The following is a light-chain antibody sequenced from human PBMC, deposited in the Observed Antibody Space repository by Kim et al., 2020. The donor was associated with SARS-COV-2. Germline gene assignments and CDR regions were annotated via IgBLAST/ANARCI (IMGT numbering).Light chain of an antibody. CDR1: QSVSSN. Sequence: SPAQRATLSRRASQSVSSNLAWYQQKPGQAPRLLIYGASTRASGIPARFIGSGSGTEFTLTISSLQSEDFAVYYCQQYNNWPPFTFGPGTKVDIK. CDR3: QQYNNWPPFT. V-gene: IGKV3-15*01. J-gene: IGKJ3*01. CDR2: GAS.